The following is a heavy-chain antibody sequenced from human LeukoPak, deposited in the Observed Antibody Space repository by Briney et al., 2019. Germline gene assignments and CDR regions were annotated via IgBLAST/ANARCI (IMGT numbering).Heavy chain of an antibody. CDR1: GGSISSYY. Sequence: SETLSLTCTVSGGSISSYYWSWIRQPPGKGLERIGYIYYSGSTNYNPSLKSRVTISVDTSKNQFSLKLSSVTAADTAVYYCARGVRSWWFDPWGQGTLVTVSS. V-gene: IGHV4-59*01. J-gene: IGHJ5*02. CDR2: IYYSGST. CDR3: ARGVRSWWFDP.